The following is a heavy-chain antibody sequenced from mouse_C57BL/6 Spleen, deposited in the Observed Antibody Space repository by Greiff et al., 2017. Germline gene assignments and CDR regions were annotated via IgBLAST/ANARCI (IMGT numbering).Heavy chain of an antibody. D-gene: IGHD1-1*01. CDR3: ARGKITTVVDAMDY. Sequence: QVQLQQPGAELVKPGASVKLSCKASGYTFTSYWMHWVKQRPGRGLEWIGRIDPNSGGTKYNEKFKSKATLTVDKPSSTAYMQLSSLTSEDSAVCYCARGKITTVVDAMDYWGQGTSVTVSS. J-gene: IGHJ4*01. CDR2: IDPNSGGT. CDR1: GYTFTSYW. V-gene: IGHV1-72*01.